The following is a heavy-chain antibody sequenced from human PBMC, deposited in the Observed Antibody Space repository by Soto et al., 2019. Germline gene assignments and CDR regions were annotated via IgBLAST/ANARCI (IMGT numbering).Heavy chain of an antibody. CDR2: IIPIFGTA. D-gene: IGHD2-21*02. V-gene: IGHV1-69*01. Sequence: QVQLVQSGAEVKKPGSSVKVSCKASGGTFSSYAISWVRQAPGQGLEWMGGIIPIFGTANYAQKFQGRVTSTADASTSTAYMELSSLRSEDTAVYYCAGCGGDSPSYYYYYCMDVWGQGTTVTVSS. CDR3: AGCGGDSPSYYYYYCMDV. CDR1: GGTFSSYA. J-gene: IGHJ6*02.